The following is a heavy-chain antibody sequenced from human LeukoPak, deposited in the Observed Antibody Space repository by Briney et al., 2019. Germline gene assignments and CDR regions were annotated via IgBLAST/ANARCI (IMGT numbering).Heavy chain of an antibody. D-gene: IGHD6-19*01. CDR3: ARDKEWLVWDL. CDR1: GFTFSNYG. Sequence: PGGSLRLSCAASGFTFSNYGMSWVRQAPGKGLEWVSSISSSSSYIYYADSVKGRFTISRDNAKNSLYLQMNSLRAEDTAVYYCARDKEWLVWDLWGQGTLVTVSS. CDR2: ISSSSSYI. J-gene: IGHJ4*02. V-gene: IGHV3-21*01.